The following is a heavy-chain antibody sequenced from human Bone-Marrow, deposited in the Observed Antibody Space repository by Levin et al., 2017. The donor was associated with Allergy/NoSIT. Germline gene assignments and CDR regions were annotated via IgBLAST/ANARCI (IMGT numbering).Heavy chain of an antibody. D-gene: IGHD2-21*01. Sequence: PSETLSLTCTVSGGSIRNSGYFWGWIRQPPGKGLEWIGSIYYSGATYYSLSLESRATISEDPSKNQFSLNVTSVTAADTGVYYCARLFAYYMDIWGKGTTVIVS. V-gene: IGHV4-39*01. CDR1: GGSIRNSGYF. CDR3: ARLFAYYMDI. J-gene: IGHJ6*03. CDR2: IYYSGAT.